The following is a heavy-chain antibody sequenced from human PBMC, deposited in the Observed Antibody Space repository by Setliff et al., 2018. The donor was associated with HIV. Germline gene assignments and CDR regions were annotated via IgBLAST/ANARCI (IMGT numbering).Heavy chain of an antibody. CDR3: ARDAYGDSYFDY. CDR2: TTSTSRYI. CDR1: GFTFSKFS. J-gene: IGHJ4*02. V-gene: IGHV3-21*01. Sequence: PGESLKISCAASGFTFSKFSMSWVRQAPGKGLEWVSSTTSTSRYIDYADSLRGRFTISRDNARNSLYLHLRALGAEDTAIYYCARDAYGDSYFDYWGQGTLVTVSS. D-gene: IGHD4-17*01.